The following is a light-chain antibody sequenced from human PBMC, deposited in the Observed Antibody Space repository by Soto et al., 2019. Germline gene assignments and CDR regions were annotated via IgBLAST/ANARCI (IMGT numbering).Light chain of an antibody. V-gene: IGKV3D-20*02. Sequence: EIVLTQSPGTLSLSPGQRATLSCRASQRLSASDIARYQQKPGHDAKFLIYGVSSRATGIPDTFSGSGSGTEYTIPTISLEPEEYAVYHCQQRNNWPSLTFGGGTKVDI. J-gene: IGKJ4*01. CDR1: QRLSASD. CDR2: GVS. CDR3: QQRNNWPSLT.